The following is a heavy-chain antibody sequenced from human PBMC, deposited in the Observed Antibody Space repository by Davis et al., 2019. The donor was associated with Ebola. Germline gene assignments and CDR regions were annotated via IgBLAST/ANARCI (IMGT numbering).Heavy chain of an antibody. Sequence: GGSLRPSCAASGSTFSNYRMHWVRQAPGKGLEWVSSISRSSSSTYYADSVKGRFTISRDNAKNSLYLQMNSLRAEDTAVYYCAREACSSISCYTYYFDYWGQGTLVTVSS. CDR3: AREACSSISCYTYYFDY. J-gene: IGHJ4*02. D-gene: IGHD2-2*02. CDR1: GSTFSNYR. V-gene: IGHV3-21*01. CDR2: ISRSSSST.